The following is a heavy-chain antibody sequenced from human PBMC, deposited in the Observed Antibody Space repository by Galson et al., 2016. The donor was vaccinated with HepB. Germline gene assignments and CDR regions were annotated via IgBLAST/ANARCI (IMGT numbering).Heavy chain of an antibody. Sequence: SLRLSCAASGITVTTNYISWVRQAPGEGLEWVAILYSGGTTVYADSVRGRSTISRDDSKNTVHLQMNSLRVEDTAMYFCASAPTITTIWGSWGQGTLVTVSS. CDR2: LYSGGTT. D-gene: IGHD5-24*01. V-gene: IGHV3-53*01. CDR3: ASAPTITTIWGS. J-gene: IGHJ5*02. CDR1: GITVTTNY.